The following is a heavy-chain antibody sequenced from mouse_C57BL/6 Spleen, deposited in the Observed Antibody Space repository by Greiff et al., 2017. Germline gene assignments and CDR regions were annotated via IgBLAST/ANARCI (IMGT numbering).Heavy chain of an antibody. Sequence: QVQLQQSGAELVKPGASVKISCKASGYAFSSYWMNWVKQRPGKGLEWIGQIYPGDGDTNYNGKFKGKATLTADKSSSTAYMQLSSLTSEDSAVYFCARDGSYDYHYYAMDYWGQGTSVTVSS. CDR1: GYAFSSYW. D-gene: IGHD2-4*01. J-gene: IGHJ4*01. CDR2: IYPGDGDT. V-gene: IGHV1-80*01. CDR3: ARDGSYDYHYYAMDY.